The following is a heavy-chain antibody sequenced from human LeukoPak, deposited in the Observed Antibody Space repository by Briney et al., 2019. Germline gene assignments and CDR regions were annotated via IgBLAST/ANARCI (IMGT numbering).Heavy chain of an antibody. CDR2: IRSKAYGGTT. Sequence: GGSLRLSCTASGFTFGDYAMSWFRQAPGKGLEWVGFIRSKAYGGTTEYAASVKGRFTISRDDSKSIAYLQMNSLKTEDTAVYYCTRARDIVVVLARNDYWGQGTLVTVSS. J-gene: IGHJ4*02. CDR3: TRARDIVVVLARNDY. CDR1: GFTFGDYA. D-gene: IGHD2-2*01. V-gene: IGHV3-49*03.